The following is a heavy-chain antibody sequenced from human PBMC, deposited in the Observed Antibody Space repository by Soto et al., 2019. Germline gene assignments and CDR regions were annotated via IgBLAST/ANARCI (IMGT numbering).Heavy chain of an antibody. CDR1: GGTFSSYA. V-gene: IGHV1-69*01. D-gene: IGHD2-2*01. J-gene: IGHJ6*02. CDR2: IIPISGTA. CDR3: ARSQGSSTSLEIYYYYYYGMDV. Sequence: QVQLVQSGAEVKKPGSSVKVSCKTSGGTFSSYAISWVRQAPGQGLEWMGGIIPISGTANYAQKVQGRVTITADESTSAAYMELSSLRSEDTAGYYCARSQGSSTSLEIYYYYYYGMDVWGQGTTVTVSS.